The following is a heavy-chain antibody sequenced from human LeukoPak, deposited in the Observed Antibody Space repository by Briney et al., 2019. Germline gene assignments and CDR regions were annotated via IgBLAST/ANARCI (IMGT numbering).Heavy chain of an antibody. Sequence: GGSLRLSCAASGFTFSSYSMNWARQAPGKGLEWVSSISSSSSYIYYADSVKGRFTISRDNAKNSLYLQMNSLRAEDTAVYYCARDDYGDKPWDYWGQGTLVTVSS. D-gene: IGHD4-17*01. CDR1: GFTFSSYS. CDR2: ISSSSSYI. V-gene: IGHV3-21*01. CDR3: ARDDYGDKPWDY. J-gene: IGHJ4*02.